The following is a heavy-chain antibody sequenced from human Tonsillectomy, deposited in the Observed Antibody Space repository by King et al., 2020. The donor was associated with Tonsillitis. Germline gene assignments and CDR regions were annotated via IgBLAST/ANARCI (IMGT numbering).Heavy chain of an antibody. D-gene: IGHD6-25*01. J-gene: IGHJ4*02. Sequence: VQLVESGAEVKKPGASVKVSCKASGYTFTGYYMHWVRQAPGQGLEWMGWINPNSGGTNYAQKFQGRVTMTRGTSISTAYMELSRLISDDTDVYFCARLGPGGSHFADWGQGTLVTVSS. CDR2: INPNSGGT. CDR1: GYTFTGYY. CDR3: ARLGPGGSHFAD. V-gene: IGHV1-2*02.